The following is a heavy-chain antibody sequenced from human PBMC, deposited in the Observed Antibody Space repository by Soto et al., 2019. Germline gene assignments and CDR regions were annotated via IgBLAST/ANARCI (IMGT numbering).Heavy chain of an antibody. V-gene: IGHV1-69*02. D-gene: IGHD3-3*01. Sequence: QVQLVQSGAEVKKPGSSVKVSCKASGGTFSSYTISWVRQAPGQGLEWMGRIIPILGIANYAQKFQGRVTITADKSTSTAYMELSSLRSEDTAVYYCARGWRGSGAFDIWGQGTMVTDSS. CDR1: GGTFSSYT. CDR3: ARGWRGSGAFDI. J-gene: IGHJ3*02. CDR2: IIPILGIA.